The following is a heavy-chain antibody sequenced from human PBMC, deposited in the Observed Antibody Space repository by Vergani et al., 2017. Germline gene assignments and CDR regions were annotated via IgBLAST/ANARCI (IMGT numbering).Heavy chain of an antibody. CDR1: GFLLITYGMH. Sequence: QVTLKDSGPALVKPTQTLTLTCTFSGFLLITYGMHVTWIRQPPGKALEWLARIDWNDQTYYTTSLRTRITISKDTSKNQVALTMTNMEPVDTATYYCTRTLSDSRGYFIDYWGEGTLVTVSS. D-gene: IGHD3-22*01. J-gene: IGHJ4*02. CDR2: IDWNDQT. CDR3: TRTLSDSRGYFIDY. V-gene: IGHV2-70*04.